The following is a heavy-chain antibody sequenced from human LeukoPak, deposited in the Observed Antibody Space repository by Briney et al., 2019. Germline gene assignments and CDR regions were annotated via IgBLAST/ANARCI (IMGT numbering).Heavy chain of an antibody. CDR3: ARDWFDVAFDP. J-gene: IGHJ5*02. V-gene: IGHV1-2*02. Sequence: ASVKVSCKDSGYPFTAYYMHWVRQAPGQGLEWIGWINCNSGDTNYAQKFQGRVNMTRDTSITTSYMELSRVTSDDTAVYYCARDWFDVAFDPWGQGTLVTVSS. CDR1: GYPFTAYY. D-gene: IGHD3-10*01. CDR2: INCNSGDT.